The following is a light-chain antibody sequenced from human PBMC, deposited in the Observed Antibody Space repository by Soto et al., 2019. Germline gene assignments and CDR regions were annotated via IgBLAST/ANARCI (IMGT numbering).Light chain of an antibody. Sequence: QSALTQPPSASGSPGQSVTISCTGTSSDFGGYNYVSWYQQHPGKAPKLIIYEVTKRPSGVPDRFSGSKSGNTASLTVSGLQAEDEAEYYCSSYAGSNSYVFGTGTKLTVL. CDR3: SSYAGSNSYV. V-gene: IGLV2-8*01. J-gene: IGLJ1*01. CDR1: SSDFGGYNY. CDR2: EVT.